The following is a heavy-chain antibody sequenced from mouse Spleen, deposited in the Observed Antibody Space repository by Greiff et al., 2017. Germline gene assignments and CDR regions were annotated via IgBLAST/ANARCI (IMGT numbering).Heavy chain of an antibody. V-gene: IGHV1-18*01. CDR2: INPNNGGT. CDR3: ARRDGNYGDWYFDV. CDR1: GYTFTDYN. J-gene: IGHJ1*01. D-gene: IGHD2-1*01. Sequence: EVHLVESGPELVKPGASVKIPCKASGYTFTDYNMDWVKQSHGKSLEWIGDINPNNGGTIYNQKFKGKATLTVDKSSSTAYMELRSLTSEDTAVYYCARRDGNYGDWYFDVWGAGTTVTVSS.